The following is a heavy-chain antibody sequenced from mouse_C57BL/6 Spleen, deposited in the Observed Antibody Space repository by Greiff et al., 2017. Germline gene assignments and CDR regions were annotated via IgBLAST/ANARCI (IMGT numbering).Heavy chain of an antibody. D-gene: IGHD1-1*01. CDR3: ARIERYCGSYWYFDG. CDR1: GFSLSTFGMG. V-gene: IGHV8-8*01. J-gene: IGHJ1*03. CDR2: IWWDDDK. Sequence: QVTLNVSGPGILQPSQTLSLTCSFSGFSLSTFGMGVGWIRQPSGKGLEWLAHIWWDDDKYYNPALKSRLTISKDTSKNPIFLKTANVDTADTATYYCARIERYCGSYWYFDGWGTGTTVTVSS.